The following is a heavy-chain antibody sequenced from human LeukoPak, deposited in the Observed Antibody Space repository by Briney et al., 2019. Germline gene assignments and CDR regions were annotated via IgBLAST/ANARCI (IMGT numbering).Heavy chain of an antibody. CDR3: AKDRAVAGVGYFDY. J-gene: IGHJ4*02. V-gene: IGHV3-7*01. Sequence: HPGGSLRLSCAASGFTFSSYWMIWVRQAPGKGLEWVANIKQDGSDKHYVDSVKGRFTISRDNAKNSLYLQMNSLRAEDTAVYYCAKDRAVAGVGYFDYWGQGTLVTVSS. CDR1: GFTFSSYW. D-gene: IGHD6-19*01. CDR2: IKQDGSDK.